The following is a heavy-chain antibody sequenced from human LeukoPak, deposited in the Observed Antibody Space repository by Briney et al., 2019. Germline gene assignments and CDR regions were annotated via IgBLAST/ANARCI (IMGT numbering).Heavy chain of an antibody. V-gene: IGHV3-15*01. CDR1: GFTFSNAW. CDR2: IKSKTDGGTT. CDR3: TTDYPYYCSSTSCYASEYSQH. J-gene: IGHJ1*01. D-gene: IGHD2-2*01. Sequence: GGSLRLSCAASGFTFSNAWMSWVRQAPGKGLEWVGRIKSKTDGGTTDYAAPVKGRFTTSRDDSKNTLYLQMNSLRTEDTAVYYCTTDYPYYCSSTSCYASEYSQHWGQGTLVTVSS.